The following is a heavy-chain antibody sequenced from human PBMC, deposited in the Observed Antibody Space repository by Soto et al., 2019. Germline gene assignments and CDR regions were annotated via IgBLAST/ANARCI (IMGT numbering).Heavy chain of an antibody. J-gene: IGHJ3*02. Sequence: VQLEQSGAEVKKPGSSVKVSCKASGGTLSDHGVAWLRQAPGQGLEWMGGTIPVFNTAKYAQKFQGRVTVTADKFTNIAYMELSSLRSEDTPFYFCARGVYGSGNYYTGPSAFDIWGQGTMVIVSS. CDR3: ARGVYGSGNYYTGPSAFDI. D-gene: IGHD3-10*01. V-gene: IGHV1-69*06. CDR1: GGTLSDHG. CDR2: TIPVFNTA.